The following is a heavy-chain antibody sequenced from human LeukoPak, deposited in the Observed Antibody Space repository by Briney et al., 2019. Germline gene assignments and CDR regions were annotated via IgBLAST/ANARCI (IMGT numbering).Heavy chain of an antibody. CDR3: ARVTGIAALHY. J-gene: IGHJ4*02. CDR2: ISSNGGST. V-gene: IGHV3-64*01. Sequence: GGSLRLSCAASGFTFSSYGMHWVRQAPGKGLEYVSAISSNGGSTYYANSVKGRFTISRDNSKNTLYLQMGSLRAEDTAVYYCARVTGIAALHYWGQGTLVTVSS. D-gene: IGHD6-13*01. CDR1: GFTFSSYG.